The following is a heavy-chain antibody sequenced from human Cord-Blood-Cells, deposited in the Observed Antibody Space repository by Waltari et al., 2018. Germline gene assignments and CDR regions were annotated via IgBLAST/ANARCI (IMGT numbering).Heavy chain of an antibody. CDR1: GGSISSSSYY. J-gene: IGHJ4*02. CDR3: ASWDIVVVPAAPDY. Sequence: QLQLQESGPGLVKPSETLSLTCTVSGGSISSSSYYWGWLRQPPGKGLEWIGSIYYSGSTYYNPSLKSRVTISVDTSKNQFSLKLSSVTAADTAVYYCASWDIVVVPAAPDYWGQGTLVTVSS. V-gene: IGHV4-39*01. D-gene: IGHD2-2*01. CDR2: IYYSGST.